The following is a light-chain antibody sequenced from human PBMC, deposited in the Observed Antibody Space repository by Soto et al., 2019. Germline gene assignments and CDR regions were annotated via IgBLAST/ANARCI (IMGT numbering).Light chain of an antibody. CDR2: AAS. CDR1: QTIIRD. CDR3: QQSYSTLFS. V-gene: IGKV1-39*01. Sequence: DIQLTQSPSSLSASVGDRVTITCRASQTIIRDLNWYQQKPGRAPNLLIYAASTLQSGVPSRFSGSGSGTEFTLTISSLQPEDFATYYCQQSYSTLFSFGPGTTVEIK. J-gene: IGKJ3*01.